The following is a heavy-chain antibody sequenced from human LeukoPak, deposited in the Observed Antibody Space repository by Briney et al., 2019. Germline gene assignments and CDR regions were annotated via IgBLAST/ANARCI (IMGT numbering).Heavy chain of an antibody. V-gene: IGHV4-59*01. CDR2: IYYRGST. D-gene: IGHD3-10*01. CDR3: ASLGGSGSWNFGY. Sequence: SETLSLTCTVSGGSISNYYWSWIRQPPGKGLEWIGCIYYRGSTNYNPSLKSRVTISLDTSKNQFSLKLNSVTAADTAVYYCASLGGSGSWNFGYWGQGTLVTVSS. CDR1: GGSISNYY. J-gene: IGHJ4*02.